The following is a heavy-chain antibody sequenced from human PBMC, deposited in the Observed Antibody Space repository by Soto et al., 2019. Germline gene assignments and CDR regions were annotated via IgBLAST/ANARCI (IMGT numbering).Heavy chain of an antibody. CDR1: GFTVSSNY. CDR2: IYSGGST. CDR3: ARTASAYWIGDY. V-gene: IGHV3-66*01. Sequence: EVQLVESGGGLVQPGGSLRLSCAASGFTVSSNYMSWVRQAPGKGLEWVSVIYSGGSTYYADSVKGRFTISRDNSKNTLYLQMNSLRAEDTAVYYCARTASAYWIGDYWGQGTLVTVSS. D-gene: IGHD3-16*01. J-gene: IGHJ4*02.